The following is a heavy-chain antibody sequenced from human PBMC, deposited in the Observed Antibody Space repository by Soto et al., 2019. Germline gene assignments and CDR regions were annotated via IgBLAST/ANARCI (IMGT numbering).Heavy chain of an antibody. J-gene: IGHJ6*02. CDR2: IIPIFGTA. Sequence: SVMVCCKASCGTFASTGSYWGLPSPAQGIEWMGGIIPIFGTANYAQKFQGRVTITADESTSTAYMELSSLRSEDTAVYYCARSIKSAPGVDYYYRMDFSGRGTSVIVSS. CDR1: CGTFASTG. V-gene: IGHV1-69*13. CDR3: ARSIKSAPGVDYYYRMDF.